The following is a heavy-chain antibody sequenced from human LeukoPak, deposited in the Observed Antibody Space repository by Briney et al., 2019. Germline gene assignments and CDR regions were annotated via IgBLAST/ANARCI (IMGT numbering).Heavy chain of an antibody. D-gene: IGHD6-13*01. Sequence: SETLSLTCTVSGGSISSSSYYWGGGPQPPGRGLGWGGSIYYSASTYYNPCLKSRVTISVDTSKNQFSLELSSVTAADTAVYYCARQAAAVNKAFDYWGQGTLVTVSS. CDR2: IYYSAST. CDR1: GGSISSSSYY. V-gene: IGHV4-39*01. J-gene: IGHJ4*02. CDR3: ARQAAAVNKAFDY.